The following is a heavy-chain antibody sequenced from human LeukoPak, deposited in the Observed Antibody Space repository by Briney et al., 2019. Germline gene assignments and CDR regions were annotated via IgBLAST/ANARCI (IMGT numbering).Heavy chain of an antibody. V-gene: IGHV4-61*02. Sequence: NPSETLSLTCTVSGDSISSGDYYWSWIRQPAGKGLEWIGRISSSGSTNYNPSLKSRLTMSVDTSKNQFSLKLGSVTAADTAVYYCARDVVAAAGTWDYWGQGTLVTV. D-gene: IGHD6-13*01. CDR1: GDSISSGDYY. J-gene: IGHJ4*02. CDR2: ISSSGST. CDR3: ARDVVAAAGTWDY.